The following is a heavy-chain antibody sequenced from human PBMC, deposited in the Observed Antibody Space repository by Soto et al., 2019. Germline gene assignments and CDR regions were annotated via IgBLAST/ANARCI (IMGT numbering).Heavy chain of an antibody. CDR3: ARDLPDDSLP. CDR1: GGIDRGGY. V-gene: IGHV3-66*01. Sequence: WGSRSLSCAVGGGIDRGGYLRLDRQTPGRGLEWVSVFNDGTIYYADSVMGRFTVSRDNSKNKMYLQMNSLRVEDTGVHYCARDLPDDSLPWGQGTLVTVSS. D-gene: IGHD3-22*01. J-gene: IGHJ5*02. CDR2: FNDGTI.